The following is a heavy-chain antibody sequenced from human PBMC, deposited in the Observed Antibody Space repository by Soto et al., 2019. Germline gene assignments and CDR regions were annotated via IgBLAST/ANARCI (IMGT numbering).Heavy chain of an antibody. J-gene: IGHJ4*02. Sequence: PGGSLRLSFAASGFTFSSYAMSWVRQAPGKGLEWVSAISGSGGSTYYADSVKGRFTISRDNSKNTLYLQMNSLRAEDTAVYYCAKSTNYEFWSGYPNAPYFDYWGQGTLVTVSS. CDR2: ISGSGGST. V-gene: IGHV3-23*01. CDR1: GFTFSSYA. CDR3: AKSTNYEFWSGYPNAPYFDY. D-gene: IGHD3-3*01.